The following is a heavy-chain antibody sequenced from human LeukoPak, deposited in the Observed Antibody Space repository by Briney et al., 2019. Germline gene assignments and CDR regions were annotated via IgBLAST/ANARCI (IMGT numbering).Heavy chain of an antibody. CDR2: IKQDGSEK. V-gene: IGHV3-7*03. J-gene: IGHJ4*02. D-gene: IGHD3-3*01. CDR1: GGSISSYY. Sequence: ETLSLTCTVSGGSISSYYWSWVRQAPGKGLEWVANIKQDGSEKYYVDSVKGRFTISRDNAKNSLYLQMNSLRAEDTAVYYCAREYYDFWSGYSMIDYWGQGTLVTVSS. CDR3: AREYYDFWSGYSMIDY.